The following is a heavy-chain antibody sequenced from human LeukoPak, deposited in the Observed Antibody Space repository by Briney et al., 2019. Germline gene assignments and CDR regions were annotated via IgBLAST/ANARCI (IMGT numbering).Heavy chain of an antibody. Sequence: SETLSLTCAVSTGSFRGSHLYWGWLRQPPGMGLQWLGSVYSSGSTYYNPSLSTRVTISVDTSKNQFSLWLSSVTAADTATYYCARIIRATGYYSNPKSGSFDLWGQGSLVTVSS. D-gene: IGHD2-21*01. V-gene: IGHV4-39*01. CDR1: TGSFRGSHLY. CDR2: VYSSGST. J-gene: IGHJ5*02. CDR3: ARIIRATGYYSNPKSGSFDL.